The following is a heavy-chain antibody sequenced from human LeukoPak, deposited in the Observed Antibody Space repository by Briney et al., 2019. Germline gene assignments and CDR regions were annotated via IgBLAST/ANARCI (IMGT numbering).Heavy chain of an antibody. CDR3: ARVADTAIPYSFDY. D-gene: IGHD5-18*01. V-gene: IGHV4-61*05. J-gene: IGHJ4*02. CDR1: GGSISSSRYY. Sequence: PSETLSLTCTVSGGSISSSRYYWGWIRQPPGKGLEWIGYIYYSGSTNYNPSLKSRVTISVDTSKNQFSLKLSSVTAADTAVYYCARVADTAIPYSFDYWGQGTLVTVSS. CDR2: IYYSGST.